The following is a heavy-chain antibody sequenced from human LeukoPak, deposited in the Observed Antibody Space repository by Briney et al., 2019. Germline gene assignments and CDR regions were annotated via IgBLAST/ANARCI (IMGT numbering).Heavy chain of an antibody. CDR3: ARDGLELGLDY. Sequence: EASVKVSCKASGGTFSSYAISWVRQAPGQGLEWMGGIIPIFGTANYAQKFQGRVTITTDESTSTAYMELSSLRSEDTAVYYCARDGLELGLDYWGQGTLVTVSS. D-gene: IGHD7-27*01. J-gene: IGHJ4*02. V-gene: IGHV1-69*05. CDR2: IIPIFGTA. CDR1: GGTFSSYA.